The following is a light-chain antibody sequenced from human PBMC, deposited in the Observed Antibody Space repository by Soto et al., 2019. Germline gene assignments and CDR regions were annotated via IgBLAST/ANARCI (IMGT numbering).Light chain of an antibody. J-gene: IGKJ4*01. CDR1: QSVLYSSNNKNH. V-gene: IGKV4-1*01. CDR3: QQYYNAPRT. CDR2: WAS. Sequence: DIVMTQSPDSLAVSLGERATINCKSSQSVLYSSNNKNHLAWYQQKAGQPPKLLIYWASTRESGVPDRFSGSGSGTDFTLTISSLQAEDVAVYYCQQYYNAPRTFGGWNKVEIK.